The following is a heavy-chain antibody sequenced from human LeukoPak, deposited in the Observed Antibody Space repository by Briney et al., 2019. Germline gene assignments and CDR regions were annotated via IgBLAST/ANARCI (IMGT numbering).Heavy chain of an antibody. J-gene: IGHJ6*03. CDR1: GFPFTNAW. D-gene: IGHD3-3*01. CDR3: AREGYDFRYYMDV. CDR2: IKQDGSEK. V-gene: IGHV3-7*01. Sequence: GGSLRLSCEVSGFPFTNAWMSWVRQAPGKGLEWVANIKQDGSEKYYVDSVKGRFTISRDNAKNSLYLQMNSLRAEDTAVYYCAREGYDFRYYMDVWGKGTTVTVSS.